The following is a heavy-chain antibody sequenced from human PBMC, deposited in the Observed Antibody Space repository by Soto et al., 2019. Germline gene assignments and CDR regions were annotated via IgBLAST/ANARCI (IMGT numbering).Heavy chain of an antibody. V-gene: IGHV4-39*01. CDR1: GGSISSSTYY. CDR2: YFIGGNT. J-gene: IGHJ4*02. CDR3: ARVSYSSSWYVEHFDY. D-gene: IGHD6-13*01. Sequence: SETLSLTCTVSGGSISSSTYYWGWMRQPPGKGLEWIASYFIGGNTYYNPSLKSRVTISVDTSKNQFSLKLSSVTAADTAVYYCARVSYSSSWYVEHFDYWGQGTLVTVSS.